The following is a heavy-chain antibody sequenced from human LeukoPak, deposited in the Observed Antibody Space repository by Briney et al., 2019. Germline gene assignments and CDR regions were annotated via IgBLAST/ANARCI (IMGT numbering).Heavy chain of an antibody. CDR1: GFTFSSNG. D-gene: IGHD7-27*01. Sequence: GGSQRLSCAASGFTFSSNGMSWVRQAPGKGVEWVSAISGSGGRTYYADSVKGRYTISRDNSKNTLYLQMNSLRAEDTAVYYCARGDAWGQQKVYFAYWGQGTLVTVSS. J-gene: IGHJ4*02. CDR2: ISGSGGRT. V-gene: IGHV3-23*01. CDR3: ARGDAWGQQKVYFAY.